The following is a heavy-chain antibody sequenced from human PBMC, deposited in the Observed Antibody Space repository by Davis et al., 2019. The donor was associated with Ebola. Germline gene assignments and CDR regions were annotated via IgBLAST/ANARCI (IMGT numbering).Heavy chain of an antibody. D-gene: IGHD6-6*01. V-gene: IGHV3-74*01. J-gene: IGHJ4*02. CDR3: ARDASYSSSPDY. CDR2: INSDGSST. CDR1: GFTFSSYS. Sequence: GESLKISCAASGFTFSSYSMHWVRQAPGKGLVWVSRINSDGSSTSYADSVKGRFTISRDNAKNTLYLQMNSLRAEDTAVYYCARDASYSSSPDYWGQGTLVTVSS.